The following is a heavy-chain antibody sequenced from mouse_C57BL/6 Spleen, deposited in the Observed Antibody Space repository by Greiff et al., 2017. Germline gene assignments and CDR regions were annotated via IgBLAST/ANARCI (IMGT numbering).Heavy chain of an antibody. D-gene: IGHD1-1*02. Sequence: QVQLKQSGPELVKPGASVKLSCKASGYTFTSYDINWVKQRPGQGLEWIGWIYPRDGSTKYNEKFKGKATLTVDTSSSTAYMELHSLTSEDSAVYFCARPGGGYYGYFDVWGTGTTVTVSS. CDR1: GYTFTSYD. CDR3: ARPGGGYYGYFDV. CDR2: IYPRDGST. J-gene: IGHJ1*03. V-gene: IGHV1-85*01.